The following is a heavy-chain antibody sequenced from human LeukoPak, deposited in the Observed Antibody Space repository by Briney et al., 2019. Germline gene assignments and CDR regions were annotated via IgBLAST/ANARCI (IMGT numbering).Heavy chain of an antibody. CDR1: GGSISSYY. D-gene: IGHD6-6*01. CDR3: ARESGSSSLYYYFYMDL. Sequence: SETLSLTCTVSGGSISSYYWSWIRQPPGKGLEWIGYIYRGGSTSYNPSLKSRVTISLDWSKNQFSLTLSSVTAADTAVYYCARESGSSSLYYYFYMDLWGKGTTVTVSS. CDR2: IYRGGST. J-gene: IGHJ6*03. V-gene: IGHV4-59*12.